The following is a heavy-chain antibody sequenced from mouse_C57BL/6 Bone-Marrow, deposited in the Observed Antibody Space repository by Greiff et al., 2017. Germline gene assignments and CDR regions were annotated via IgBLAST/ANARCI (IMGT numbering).Heavy chain of an antibody. CDR3: THFYYYGSSHAWFDY. Sequence: EVQLQQSGAELVRPGASVKLSCTASGFNIKDDYMHWVKQRPEQGLEWIGGIDPENGDTEYASKFQGKATITADTSSNTAYLPLSSLTSEDTAVYYGTHFYYYGSSHAWFDYWGKGTLVTVSA. J-gene: IGHJ3*01. CDR2: IDPENGDT. D-gene: IGHD1-1*01. CDR1: GFNIKDDY. V-gene: IGHV14-4*01.